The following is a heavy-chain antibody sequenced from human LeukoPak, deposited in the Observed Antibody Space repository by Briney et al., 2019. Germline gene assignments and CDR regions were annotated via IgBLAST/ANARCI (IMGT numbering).Heavy chain of an antibody. D-gene: IGHD3-22*01. V-gene: IGHV4-39*01. CDR3: ARSGYYYDSSGWL. J-gene: IGHJ4*02. Sequence: SETLSLTCTVSGGSISSSSYYWGWIRQPPGKGLEWIGSIYYSGSTYYNPSLKSRVTISVDTSKNQFSLKLSSVTAADTAVYYCARSGYYYDSSGWLWGQGTLVTVSS. CDR2: IYYSGST. CDR1: GGSISSSSYY.